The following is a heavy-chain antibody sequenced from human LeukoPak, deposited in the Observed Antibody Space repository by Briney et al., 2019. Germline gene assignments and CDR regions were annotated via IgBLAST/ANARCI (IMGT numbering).Heavy chain of an antibody. D-gene: IGHD3-10*01. CDR2: ISDSGGRT. CDR1: GFTFSGYA. V-gene: IGHV3-23*01. Sequence: GGSLRLSCAASGFTFSGYAMSWVRQAPGKGLEWISSISDSGGRTHYADSLKGRFTISRDNSKNTLYLQMNSLRAEDTAVYYCAKNPPGEFDYWGQGTLVAVSS. J-gene: IGHJ4*02. CDR3: AKNPPGEFDY.